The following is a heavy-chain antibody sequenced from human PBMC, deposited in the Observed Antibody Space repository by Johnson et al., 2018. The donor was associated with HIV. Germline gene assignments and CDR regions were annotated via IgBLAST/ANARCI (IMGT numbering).Heavy chain of an antibody. Sequence: VQLVESGGGLVKPGGSLRLSCVASRLTVSSNYMSWVRQAPGKGLEWVSAISGSGGSTYYADSVKGRFTISRDNSKNTLYLQMNSLRAEDTAVYYCAKERQWLVGAAFDIWGQGTMVTVSS. D-gene: IGHD6-19*01. CDR3: AKERQWLVGAAFDI. V-gene: IGHV3-23*04. J-gene: IGHJ3*02. CDR2: ISGSGGST. CDR1: RLTVSSNY.